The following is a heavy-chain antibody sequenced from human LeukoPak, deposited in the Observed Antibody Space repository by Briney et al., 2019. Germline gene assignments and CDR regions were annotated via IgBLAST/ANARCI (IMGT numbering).Heavy chain of an antibody. CDR1: GYTFTSYG. Sequence: ASVKVSCKASGYTFTSYGISWVRQAPGQGLEWTGWISAYNGNTNYAQKLQGRVTMTTDTSTSTAYMELRSLRSDDTAVYYCARVTGGYYDSSGYYYAGTYYYGMDVWGQGTTVTVSS. CDR3: ARVTGGYYDSSGYYYAGTYYYGMDV. D-gene: IGHD3-22*01. J-gene: IGHJ6*02. V-gene: IGHV1-18*01. CDR2: ISAYNGNT.